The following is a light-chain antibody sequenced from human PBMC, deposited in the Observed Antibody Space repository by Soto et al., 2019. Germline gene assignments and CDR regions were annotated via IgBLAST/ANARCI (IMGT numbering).Light chain of an antibody. CDR3: QQYNNWPYT. CDR1: QSVSSN. J-gene: IGKJ2*01. V-gene: IGKV3-15*01. CDR2: GAS. Sequence: EIVMTQSPATLSVSPGERATLSCRASQSVSSNLAWYQQKPGQAHRLLIYGASTRATGIPARFSGSGSGTEFTLTISSLQSEDFAVYYCQQYNNWPYTFAQGTKLEIK.